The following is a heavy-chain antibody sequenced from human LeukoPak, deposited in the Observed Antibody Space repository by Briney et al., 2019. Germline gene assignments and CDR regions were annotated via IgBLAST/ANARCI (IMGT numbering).Heavy chain of an antibody. Sequence: QSGGSLRLSCTASGFTFSRYWMTWVRQAPGKGLEWVANIKQDGSEKYYVDSVKGRFTISRDNAKNSLYLQMNSLRAEDTAVYYCARSSNMDYWGQGTLVTVSS. CDR2: IKQDGSEK. V-gene: IGHV3-7*04. D-gene: IGHD2-15*01. J-gene: IGHJ4*02. CDR1: GFTFSRYW. CDR3: ARSSNMDY.